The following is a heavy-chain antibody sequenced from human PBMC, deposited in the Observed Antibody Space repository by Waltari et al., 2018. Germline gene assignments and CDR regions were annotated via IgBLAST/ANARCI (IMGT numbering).Heavy chain of an antibody. D-gene: IGHD3-3*01. CDR3: ARAALDYDVWSGVAFDI. CDR2: IYYSGTT. CDR1: GGPISSYY. Sequence: QVQLQESGPGLVKPSETLSLTCTVSGGPISSYYWSWIRQPPGKGLEWIGYIYYSGTTNYNPSRRSRVTISVDTSKIQFSLKLSSVTAADTALYYCARAALDYDVWSGVAFDIWGQGTMVTVSS. J-gene: IGHJ3*02. V-gene: IGHV4-59*01.